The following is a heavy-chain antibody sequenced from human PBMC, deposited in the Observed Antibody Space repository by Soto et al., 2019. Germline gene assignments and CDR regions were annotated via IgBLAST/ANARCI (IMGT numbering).Heavy chain of an antibody. D-gene: IGHD6-13*01. J-gene: IGHJ5*02. CDR3: ARGSSWYDVDWFDP. Sequence: PSETLSLTCTVSGGSISSNYRSWIRQPPGKGLEWIGYFYNSGSTNYNPSLKSQVTISVDTSKNQFSLKLTSVTAADTAVYYCARGSSWYDVDWFDPWGPGTLVTVSS. CDR2: FYNSGST. CDR1: GGSISSNY. V-gene: IGHV4-59*01.